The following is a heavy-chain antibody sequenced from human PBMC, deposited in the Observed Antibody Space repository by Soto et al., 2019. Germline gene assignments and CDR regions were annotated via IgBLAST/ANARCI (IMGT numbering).Heavy chain of an antibody. J-gene: IGHJ4*02. CDR3: ETDDRSAVHRSYAYFDL. CDR1: GYTFNSYG. CDR2: ISAYSGDA. V-gene: IGHV1-18*01. Sequence: ASVKVYCKASGYTFNSYGVSWVRQAPGQGLEWMAWISAYSGDANYAQSLQGRVTLTTDTSTGTAYMELRSLRPDDTAVYYCETDDRSAVHRSYAYFDLCGQATLFPV.